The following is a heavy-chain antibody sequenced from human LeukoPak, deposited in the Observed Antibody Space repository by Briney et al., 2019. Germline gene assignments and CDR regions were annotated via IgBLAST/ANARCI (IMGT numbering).Heavy chain of an antibody. CDR3: AKELGYDIYYGMDV. Sequence: AGGSLRLSCAASGFTFSSYAMSWVRQAPGKGLEWVSAISASGGSTYYADSVQGRFTISRANSKNTLYLQMNSLRAEDTAVYYCAKELGYDIYYGMDVWGQGTTVTVPS. D-gene: IGHD3-9*01. CDR2: ISASGGST. J-gene: IGHJ6*02. V-gene: IGHV3-23*01. CDR1: GFTFSSYA.